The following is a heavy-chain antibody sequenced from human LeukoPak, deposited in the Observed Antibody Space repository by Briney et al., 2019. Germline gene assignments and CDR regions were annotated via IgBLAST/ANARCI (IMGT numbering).Heavy chain of an antibody. CDR2: ISGSGGST. V-gene: IGHV3-23*01. CDR1: GFTFDDYA. CDR3: ARDSSGYYPLEYFQH. J-gene: IGHJ1*01. Sequence: GGSLRLSCAASGFTFDDYAMNWVRQAPGKGLEWVSGISGSGGSTYYADSVKGRFTISRDNSKNTLYLQMNSLRAEDTAVYYCARDSSGYYPLEYFQHWGQGTLVTVSS. D-gene: IGHD3-22*01.